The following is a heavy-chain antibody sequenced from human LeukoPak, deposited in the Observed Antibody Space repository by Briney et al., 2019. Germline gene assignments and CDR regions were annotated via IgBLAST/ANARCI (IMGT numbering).Heavy chain of an antibody. D-gene: IGHD1-7*01. CDR1: GFRFSDTG. CDR3: ARERPDWTYSYFHH. J-gene: IGHJ4*02. Sequence: GRSLRLSCVASGFRFSDTGMHSVRQAPGKGLEWVAVLWSDERIKYYADPVKGRFTISRDNSKKTVWLQMDILTVADTALYFCARERPDWTYSYFHHWGQGTLVIVSS. V-gene: IGHV3-33*08. CDR2: LWSDERIK.